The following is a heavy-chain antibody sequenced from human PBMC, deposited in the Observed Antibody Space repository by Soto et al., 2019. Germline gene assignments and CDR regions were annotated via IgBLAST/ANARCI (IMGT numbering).Heavy chain of an antibody. D-gene: IGHD6-19*01. CDR2: IDWYDDK. J-gene: IGHJ4*02. CDR3: ARIKSSSGWYRIDY. Sequence: GSGPTLVNPTQTLTLTCAFSGFSLSTSEMCVSWIPQPPGKALEWLALIDWYDDKYYSTSMRTRLTISKDTSKNQVVLTVTNMDPVDTATYYCARIKSSSGWYRIDYWGQGALVTVSS. CDR1: GFSLSTSEMC. V-gene: IGHV2-70*01.